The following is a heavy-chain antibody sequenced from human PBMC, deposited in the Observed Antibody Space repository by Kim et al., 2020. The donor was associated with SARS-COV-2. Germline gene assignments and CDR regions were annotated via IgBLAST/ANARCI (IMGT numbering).Heavy chain of an antibody. CDR3: ARAYSSGWAYFDY. J-gene: IGHJ4*02. D-gene: IGHD6-19*01. Sequence: YADSVKGQFTISGDNAKTSLYLQMNSLRAEDTAVYYCARAYSSGWAYFDYWGQGTLVTVSS. V-gene: IGHV3-21*01.